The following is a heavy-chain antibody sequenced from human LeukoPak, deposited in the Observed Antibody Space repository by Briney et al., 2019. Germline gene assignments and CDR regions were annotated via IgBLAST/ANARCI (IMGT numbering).Heavy chain of an antibody. CDR2: IYYSGST. CDR3: ARILWELLPFDY. J-gene: IGHJ4*02. V-gene: IGHV4-39*01. Sequence: SETLSLTCTVSCGSISSSSYYWGWIRQPPGKGLEWIGSIYYSGSTYYNPSLKSRVTISVDTSKNQFSLKLSSVTAADTAVYYCARILWELLPFDYWGQGTLVTVSS. CDR1: CGSISSSSYY. D-gene: IGHD1-26*01.